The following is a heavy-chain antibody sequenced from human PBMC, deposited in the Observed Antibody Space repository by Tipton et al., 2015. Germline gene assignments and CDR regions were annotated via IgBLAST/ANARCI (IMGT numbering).Heavy chain of an antibody. CDR2: ISHSGST. J-gene: IGHJ4*02. Sequence: TLSLTCAVSAYSISTDYYWGWIRQPPGKGLEWIGTISHSGSTYYNPSLKSRVTISADTSKNQFSLEMRSVTATDTAVYYCARARGRHGGLFDSWGQGTLVTVSS. CDR1: AYSISTDYY. D-gene: IGHD4-23*01. CDR3: ARARGRHGGLFDS. V-gene: IGHV4-38-2*01.